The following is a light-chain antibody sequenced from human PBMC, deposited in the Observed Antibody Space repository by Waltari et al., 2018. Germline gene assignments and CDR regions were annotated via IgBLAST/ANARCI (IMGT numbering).Light chain of an antibody. J-gene: IGLJ2*01. V-gene: IGLV1-47*01. CDR1: NSNLGQNP. Sequence: QSTLTQPPSESGTPGQTVTISCSGHNSNLGQNPASWFQQVPGTAPKVLIYKDDRRPSGVPDRFSASKSGTSASLAISGLRSDDEADYYCAAWDDTVKSVLFGGGTKLTVL. CDR3: AAWDDTVKSVL. CDR2: KDD.